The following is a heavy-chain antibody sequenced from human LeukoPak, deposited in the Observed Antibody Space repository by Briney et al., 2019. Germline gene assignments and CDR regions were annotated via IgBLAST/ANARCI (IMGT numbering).Heavy chain of an antibody. V-gene: IGHV3-33*03. CDR1: GFTFSSYG. CDR3: ASNSGSYYVVPYYFDY. Sequence: PGGSLRLSCAASGFTFSSYGMHWVRQAPGKGLEWVAVIWYDGSNKYYADSVKGRFTISRDNAKNSLYLQMNSLRAEDTAVYYCASNSGSYYVVPYYFDYWGQGTLVTVSS. D-gene: IGHD1-26*01. CDR2: IWYDGSNK. J-gene: IGHJ4*02.